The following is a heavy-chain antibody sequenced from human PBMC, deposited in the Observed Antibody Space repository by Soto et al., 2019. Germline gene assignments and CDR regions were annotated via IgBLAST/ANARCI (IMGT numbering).Heavy chain of an antibody. CDR1: GGSVSSSSYQ. CDR3: ARLSGSYNDRYFDY. D-gene: IGHD1-26*01. Sequence: PSETLSLTCTVSGGSVSSSSYQWVWIRQPPGKGLEWIGNVYYNGNTYYNPSLKSRLTISVDTSNNQFSLKVKSVTAADTAVYYCARLSGSYNDRYFDYWGQGTLVTVSS. CDR2: VYYNGNT. J-gene: IGHJ4*02. V-gene: IGHV4-39*01.